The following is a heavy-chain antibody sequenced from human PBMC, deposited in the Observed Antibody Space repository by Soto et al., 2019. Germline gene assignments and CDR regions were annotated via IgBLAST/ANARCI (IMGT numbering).Heavy chain of an antibody. CDR3: ARDRYSSSWSQSYGMDV. Sequence: ASVKVSCKASGYTFTGYYMHWVRQAPGQGLEWMGWINPNSGGTNYAQKFQGWVTMTRDTSISTAYMELSRLRSDDTAVYYCARDRYSSSWSQSYGMDVWGQGTTVTVSS. CDR1: GYTFTGYY. V-gene: IGHV1-2*04. D-gene: IGHD6-13*01. CDR2: INPNSGGT. J-gene: IGHJ6*02.